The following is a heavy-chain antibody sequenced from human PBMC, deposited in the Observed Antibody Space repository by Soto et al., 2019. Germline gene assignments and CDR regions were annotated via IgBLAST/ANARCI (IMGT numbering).Heavy chain of an antibody. D-gene: IGHD3-10*01. V-gene: IGHV4-59*01. J-gene: IGHJ4*02. CDR1: GDSSNNFF. CDR2: ISYSGST. CDR3: AALGSVFRAVDC. Sequence: TSETLSLTCTVSGDSSNNFFWTWIRQSPAKGLEWIGYISYSGSTMYNPSLNSRVSISLDTSKRQFSLKMASVTAADTAVYYCAALGSVFRAVDCWGQGSLVTVSS.